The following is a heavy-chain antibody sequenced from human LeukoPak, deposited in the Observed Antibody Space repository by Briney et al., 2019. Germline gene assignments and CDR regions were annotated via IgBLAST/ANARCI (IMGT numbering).Heavy chain of an antibody. Sequence: PSETLSLTCSVSGASVIHSYWCWLRRTPGKGLEWIGFVYYSGGTNLNPSLKSRVNLSLDTSKNQFSMNLTSVTAADTAMYYCARSPLESRRRGDNFFCDYWGQGMLVTVSS. D-gene: IGHD5-24*01. CDR3: ARSPLESRRRGDNFFCDY. CDR1: GASVIHSY. J-gene: IGHJ4*02. V-gene: IGHV4-59*08. CDR2: VYYSGGT.